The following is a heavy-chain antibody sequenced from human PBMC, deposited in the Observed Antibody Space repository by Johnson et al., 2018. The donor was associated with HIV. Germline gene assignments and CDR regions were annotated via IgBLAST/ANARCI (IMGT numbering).Heavy chain of an antibody. CDR3: ARGGSSGYMDDAFDI. D-gene: IGHD1-26*01. CDR1: GFTVSSNY. V-gene: IGHV3-53*01. J-gene: IGHJ3*02. CDR2: LYSGGST. Sequence: EVQLVESGGGLVKPGESLRLSCAASGFTVSSNYMSWFRQAPGKGLEWVSVLYSGGSTYYADSVKGRFTLSRDNSKNTLYLQMNSLRAEDTAVYYCARGGSSGYMDDAFDIWGQGTMVTVSS.